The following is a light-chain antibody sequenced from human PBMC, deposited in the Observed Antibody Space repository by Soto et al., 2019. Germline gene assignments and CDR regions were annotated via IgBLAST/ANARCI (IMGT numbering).Light chain of an antibody. Sequence: QSALTQPASVSGSPGRSITISCTGTSSDVGGYNYVSWYQQHPGKAPKLMIYEVSNRPSGVSNRFSGSKSGNTASLTISGLQAEDEADYYCSSYTSSNTLVFGGGTKLTVL. CDR3: SSYTSSNTLV. J-gene: IGLJ2*01. CDR2: EVS. CDR1: SSDVGGYNY. V-gene: IGLV2-14*01.